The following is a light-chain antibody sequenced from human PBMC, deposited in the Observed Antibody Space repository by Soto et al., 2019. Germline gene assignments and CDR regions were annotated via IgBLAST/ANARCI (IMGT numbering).Light chain of an antibody. J-gene: IGKJ5*01. CDR2: GAS. CDR3: QQYNEWPPFT. Sequence: IDLSQSPATPSVSPGDRATLSCRAIQSVSNNYLAWYQQKPGQAPRLLMYGASNRATGIPDRFSGSVSGTEFTLTISSLQSEDFAVYYCQQYNEWPPFTFGQGTLLEIK. V-gene: IGKV3D-15*01. CDR1: QSVSNN.